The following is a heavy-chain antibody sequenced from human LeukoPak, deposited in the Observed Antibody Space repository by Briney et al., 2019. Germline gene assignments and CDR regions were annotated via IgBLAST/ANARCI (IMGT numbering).Heavy chain of an antibody. CDR2: ISYDGSNK. D-gene: IGHD5-18*01. V-gene: IGHV3-30-3*01. Sequence: GGSLRLSCAAPGFTFSSYAMHWVRQAPGKGLEWVAVISYDGSNKYYADSVKGRLTISRDNSKNTLYLQMNSLRAEDTAVYYCAKANPPYSYGYFDYWGQGTLVTVSS. CDR1: GFTFSSYA. J-gene: IGHJ4*02. CDR3: AKANPPYSYGYFDY.